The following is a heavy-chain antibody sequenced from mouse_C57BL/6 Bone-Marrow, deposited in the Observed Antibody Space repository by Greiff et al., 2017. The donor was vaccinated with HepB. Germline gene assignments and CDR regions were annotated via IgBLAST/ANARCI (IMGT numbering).Heavy chain of an antibody. V-gene: IGHV1-42*01. CDR1: GYSFTGYY. CDR3: ARTHDYGSSYVAWFAY. CDR2: INPSTGGT. J-gene: IGHJ3*01. Sequence: EVQLQQSGPELVKPGASVKISCKASGYSFTGYYMNWVKQSPEKSLEWIGEINPSTGGTTYNQKFKAKATLTVDKSSSTAYMQLKSLTSEDSAVYYCARTHDYGSSYVAWFAYWGQGTLVTVSA. D-gene: IGHD1-1*01.